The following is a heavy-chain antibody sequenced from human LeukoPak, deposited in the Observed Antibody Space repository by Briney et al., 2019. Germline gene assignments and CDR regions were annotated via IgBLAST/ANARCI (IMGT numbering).Heavy chain of an antibody. D-gene: IGHD6-19*01. Sequence: SETLSLTWTVSGDSISTYYRSWIRQPPGKGLEWLGYISYSGITNYNPSLKSRVTISIDTSKSQFSLKVTSVTAADTAVYYCARHSAGWALIWFDPWGQGTLVTVSS. CDR1: GDSISTYY. V-gene: IGHV4-59*08. CDR3: ARHSAGWALIWFDP. J-gene: IGHJ5*02. CDR2: ISYSGIT.